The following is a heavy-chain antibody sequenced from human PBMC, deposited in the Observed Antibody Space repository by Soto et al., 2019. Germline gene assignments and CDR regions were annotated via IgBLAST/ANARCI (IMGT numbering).Heavy chain of an antibody. CDR3: ASDPPHPDY. Sequence: QVQLVQSGAEVKKPGASVKVSCKSSGYTFASYAISWMRQAPGQGREWMGWISAYNGNTNYAQKLQGRVTMTKDTSTSTAYMELRSLRSADTAVYYCASDPPHPDYWGQGTLVTVSS. CDR1: GYTFASYA. V-gene: IGHV1-18*01. J-gene: IGHJ4*02. CDR2: ISAYNGNT.